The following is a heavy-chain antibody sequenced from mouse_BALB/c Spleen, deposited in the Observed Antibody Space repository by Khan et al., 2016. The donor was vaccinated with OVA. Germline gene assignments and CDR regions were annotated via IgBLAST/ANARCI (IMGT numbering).Heavy chain of an antibody. CDR1: GYTFTDYY. D-gene: IGHD1-2*01. J-gene: IGHJ3*01. Sequence: QVRLQQSGAELARPGASVKLSCKASGYTFTDYYINWVKQRTGQGLEWIGEISPGSGDTYYNEKFKGKATLTADKSSSTAYMKLNSLTSEASAVYFCARRNYFGYAFAYWGQGTLVTVSA. V-gene: IGHV1-77*01. CDR3: ARRNYFGYAFAY. CDR2: ISPGSGDT.